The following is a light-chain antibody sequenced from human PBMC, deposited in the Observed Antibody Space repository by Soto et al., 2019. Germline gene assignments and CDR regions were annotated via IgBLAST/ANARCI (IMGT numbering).Light chain of an antibody. V-gene: IGLV2-11*01. Sequence: QSALTQPRSVSGSPGQSVTISCTGTSSDVGGYNYVSWYQQHPGKAPKLMISDVSKRPSGVPDRLSGSKSGNTASLTISGLQAEDEADYYCCSYAGNYPVVFGGGTKLTVL. CDR3: CSYAGNYPVV. CDR1: SSDVGGYNY. J-gene: IGLJ2*01. CDR2: DVS.